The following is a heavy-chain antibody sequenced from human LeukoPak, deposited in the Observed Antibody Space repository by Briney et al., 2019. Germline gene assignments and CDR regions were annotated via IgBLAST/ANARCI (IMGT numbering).Heavy chain of an antibody. CDR1: GYSFTDYW. J-gene: IGHJ5*02. D-gene: IGHD2-21*02. V-gene: IGHV5-51*01. CDR2: IYPGDSDT. CDR3: ARGKVVTANWFDP. Sequence: GESLKISCKGSGYSFTDYWIGWVRQMPGKGLEWMGIIYPGDSDTRYSPSFQGQVTISADKSISTAYLQWSSLKASDTAMYYCARGKVVTANWFDPWGQGTLVTVSS.